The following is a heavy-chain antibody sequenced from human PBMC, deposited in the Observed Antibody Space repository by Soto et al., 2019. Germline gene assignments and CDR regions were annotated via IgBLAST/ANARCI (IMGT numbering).Heavy chain of an antibody. J-gene: IGHJ4*02. CDR1: GFAFSSYA. CDR3: ARGYMVRGTIIRYFDY. D-gene: IGHD3-10*01. V-gene: IGHV3-23*01. CDR2: ISGSGGST. Sequence: GGSLRLSCAASGFAFSSYAMSWVRQAPGKGLEWVSAISGSGGSTYYADSVKGRFTISRDNSKNTLYLQMNSLRAEDTAVYYCARGYMVRGTIIRYFDYWGQGTLVTVSS.